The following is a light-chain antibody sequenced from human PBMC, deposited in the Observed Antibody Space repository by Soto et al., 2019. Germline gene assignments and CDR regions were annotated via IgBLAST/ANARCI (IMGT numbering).Light chain of an antibody. V-gene: IGKV1-5*03. Sequence: DIQMTQSPSSLSGSVGDRVTITYRASQTISSWLAWYQQKPGKAPKLLIYKASTLKSGVPSRFSGSGSGTDFTLTISCLQSEDFATYYCQQYYSHPQAFGQGTKVDIK. CDR2: KAS. J-gene: IGKJ1*01. CDR3: QQYYSHPQA. CDR1: QTISSW.